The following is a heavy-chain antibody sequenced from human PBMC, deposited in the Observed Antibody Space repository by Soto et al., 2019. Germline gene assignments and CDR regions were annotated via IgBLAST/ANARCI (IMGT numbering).Heavy chain of an antibody. Sequence: SVRVSGKASGGTFSSCAISWVRQAPGQGLEWMGGIIPIFGTANYAQKFQGRVTITADESTSTAYMELSSLRSEDTAVYYCARPSEDIVVVPAAMEERDTIFGVVHYYYGMDVWGQGTTVTSP. CDR2: IIPIFGTA. D-gene: IGHD2-2*01. V-gene: IGHV1-69*13. CDR1: GGTFSSCA. CDR3: ARPSEDIVVVPAAMEERDTIFGVVHYYYGMDV. J-gene: IGHJ6*02.